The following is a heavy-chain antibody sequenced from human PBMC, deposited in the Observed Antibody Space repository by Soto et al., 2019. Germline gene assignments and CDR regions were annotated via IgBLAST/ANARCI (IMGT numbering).Heavy chain of an antibody. CDR2: ISSGSSYI. D-gene: IGHD1-1*01. CDR1: GFTFSSYS. V-gene: IGHV3-21*01. CDR3: ARVNWNEDQDY. J-gene: IGHJ4*02. Sequence: LRLSCAASGFTFSSYSMNWVRQAPGKGLEWVSSISSGSSYIYYADSVKGRFTISRDNAKNSLYLQMNSLRAEDTAVYYCARVNWNEDQDYWGQGTLVTVSS.